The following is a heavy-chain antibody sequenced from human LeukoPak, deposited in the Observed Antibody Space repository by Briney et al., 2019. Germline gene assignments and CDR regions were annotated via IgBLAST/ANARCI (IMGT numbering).Heavy chain of an antibody. D-gene: IGHD3-22*01. J-gene: IGHJ4*02. CDR2: IRASGDYT. CDR1: GFTFSNYA. CDR3: AKGSYYDSSGSFYFDY. Sequence: GSLRLSCAASGFTFSNYAMSWVRQAPGKGPEWVSTIRASGDYTYYADSVKGRFTMSRDNSKNTLHLQMNRLRAEDTAVYYCAKGSYYDSSGSFYFDYWGQGTLVTVSS. V-gene: IGHV3-23*01.